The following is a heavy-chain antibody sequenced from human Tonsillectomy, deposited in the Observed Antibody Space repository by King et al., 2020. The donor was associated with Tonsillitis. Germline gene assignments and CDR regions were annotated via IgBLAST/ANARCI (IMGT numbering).Heavy chain of an antibody. CDR1: GFTLSSYA. CDR2: ISFSGSYI. J-gene: IGHJ4*02. D-gene: IGHD6-6*01. Sequence: VQLVESGGGLVKPGGSLRLSCAASGFTLSSYAMNWVRQTPRKGLEWVSSISFSGSYIYYADSVRGRFTISRDNAENSLYLKMNSLRAEDTAVYYCARGIATPDPFDYWGQGTLVTVSS. V-gene: IGHV3-21*01. CDR3: ARGIATPDPFDY.